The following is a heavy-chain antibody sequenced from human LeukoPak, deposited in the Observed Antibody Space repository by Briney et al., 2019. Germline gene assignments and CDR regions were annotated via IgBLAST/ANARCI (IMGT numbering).Heavy chain of an antibody. Sequence: SETLSLTCAVYGGSFSGYYWSWIRQPPGKGLEWVGEINHSGVTNYNPSLKSRVTISIDTSKNHLSLRLTSVTAADTAIYYCARVPNYGDYETDWGQGALVTVSS. CDR3: ARVPNYGDYETD. D-gene: IGHD4-17*01. J-gene: IGHJ4*02. V-gene: IGHV4-34*01. CDR1: GGSFSGYY. CDR2: INHSGVT.